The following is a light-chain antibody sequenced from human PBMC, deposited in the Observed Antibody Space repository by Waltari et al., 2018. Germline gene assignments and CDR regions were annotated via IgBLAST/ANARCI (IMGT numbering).Light chain of an antibody. CDR3: QQYYGTPVT. Sequence: VLHSTDSRYCLALDQKILGMLPILLIYWASTVASGVPDRFSGSGFGIYFPLTVSCLQAEAVAVYYCQQYYGTPVTFGGGSKVEIK. CDR1: VLHSTDSRYC. V-gene: IGKV4-1*01. CDR2: WAS. J-gene: IGKJ4*01.